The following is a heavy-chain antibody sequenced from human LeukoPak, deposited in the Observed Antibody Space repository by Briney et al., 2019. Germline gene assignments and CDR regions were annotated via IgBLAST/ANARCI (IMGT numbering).Heavy chain of an antibody. Sequence: GGSLRLSCAASGFTFSSYAMSWVRQAPGKGLEWVSAISGSGGSTYYADSVKGRFTISRDNSKNTLYLQMNSLRAEDTAVYYCTKDPNYHNWEFDYWGQGTLVTVSS. J-gene: IGHJ4*02. CDR1: GFTFSSYA. D-gene: IGHD1-20*01. CDR3: TKDPNYHNWEFDY. V-gene: IGHV3-23*01. CDR2: ISGSGGST.